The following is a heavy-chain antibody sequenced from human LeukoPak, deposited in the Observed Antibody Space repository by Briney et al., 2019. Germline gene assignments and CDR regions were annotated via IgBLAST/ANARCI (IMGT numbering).Heavy chain of an antibody. CDR2: IYYSGST. CDR1: GGSISSGDYY. V-gene: IGHV4-30-4*01. D-gene: IGHD3-10*01. CDR3: AGMARGVIIDY. J-gene: IGHJ4*02. Sequence: SETLSLTCTVSGGSISSGDYYWSWIRQPPGKGLEWIGYIYYSGSTNYNPSLKSRVTISVDTSKNQFSLKLSSVTAADTAVYYCAGMARGVIIDYWGQGTLVTVSS.